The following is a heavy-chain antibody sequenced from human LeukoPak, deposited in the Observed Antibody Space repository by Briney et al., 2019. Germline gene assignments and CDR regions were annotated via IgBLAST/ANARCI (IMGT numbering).Heavy chain of an antibody. V-gene: IGHV3-23*01. CDR2: ISGSGGST. Sequence: PGGSLRLSCAASGFTFSSYAMSWVRQAPGKGLEWVSAISGSGGSTYYADSVKGRFTISRDNSKNTLYLQMNSLGAEDTAVYYCAKDLLSDIVVVVAAAAAEYFQHWGQGTLVTVSS. CDR3: AKDLLSDIVVVVAAAAAEYFQH. D-gene: IGHD2-15*01. J-gene: IGHJ1*01. CDR1: GFTFSSYA.